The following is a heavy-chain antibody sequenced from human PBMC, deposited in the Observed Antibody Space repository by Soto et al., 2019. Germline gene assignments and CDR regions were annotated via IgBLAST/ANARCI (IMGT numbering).Heavy chain of an antibody. J-gene: IGHJ6*03. V-gene: IGHV3-7*01. CDR3: ARAPGITIFGVYYYFMDV. CDR1: GFTLSNYW. D-gene: IGHD3-3*01. CDR2: IKQDGSQM. Sequence: EVQLVESGGDLVQPGGSLRLSCAGSGFTLSNYWMSWVRQAPGKGPEWVANIKQDGSQMYYVDSVKGRFTISRDNAKNSLYLQMNSLRAEDTAVYYCARAPGITIFGVYYYFMDVWGKGTALTVSS.